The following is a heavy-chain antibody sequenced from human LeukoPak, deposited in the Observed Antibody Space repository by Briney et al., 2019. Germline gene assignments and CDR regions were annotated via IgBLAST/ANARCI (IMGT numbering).Heavy chain of an antibody. Sequence: PSETLSLACAVYGGSFSGYYWSWIRQPPGKGLEWIGEINHSGSTNYNPSLKSRGTISIDTSKNQFSLKLSSVTAADTAVYYCARERDGNFDYWGQGTLVTVSS. J-gene: IGHJ4*02. CDR2: INHSGST. D-gene: IGHD1-1*01. V-gene: IGHV4-34*01. CDR1: GGSFSGYY. CDR3: ARERDGNFDY.